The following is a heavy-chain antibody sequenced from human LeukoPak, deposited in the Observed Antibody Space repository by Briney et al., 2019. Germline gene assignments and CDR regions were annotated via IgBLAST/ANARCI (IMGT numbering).Heavy chain of an antibody. CDR2: INQDGSEK. J-gene: IGHJ6*04. CDR3: ARRDPMDV. CDR1: GFTFSSYG. Sequence: GGSLRLSCAASGFTFSSYGMHWVRQAPGKGLEWVANINQDGSEKYYVDSVKGRFTISRDNAKNSLYLQMNSLRAEDTAVYYCARRDPMDVWGKGTTVTISS. V-gene: IGHV3-7*01.